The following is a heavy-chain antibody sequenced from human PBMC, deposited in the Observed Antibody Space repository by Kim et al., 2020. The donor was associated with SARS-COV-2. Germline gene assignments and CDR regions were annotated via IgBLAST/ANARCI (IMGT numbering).Heavy chain of an antibody. CDR3: ARAGDDDLSHYLDY. D-gene: IGHD2-21*02. CDR2: IDPCEGNA. J-gene: IGHJ4*02. Sequence: ASVKVSCKSSGYTFSGYYLHWVRQAPGQGLEWMAIIDPCEGNANYAQTLQDRLIVTRDPSTTTVYLDLSSLISEDTAVYYCARAGDDDLSHYLDYWGQGT. V-gene: IGHV1-46*01. CDR1: GYTFSGYY.